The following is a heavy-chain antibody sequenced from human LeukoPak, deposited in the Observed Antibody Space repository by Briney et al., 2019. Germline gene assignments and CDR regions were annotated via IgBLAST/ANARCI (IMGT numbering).Heavy chain of an antibody. V-gene: IGHV1-69*04. J-gene: IGHJ4*02. CDR3: ARDIRLAAGLDY. D-gene: IGHD6-13*01. Sequence: ASVKVSCKASGGTFSSYAISWVRQAPGQGLEWMGRIILILGIANYAQKFQGRVTITADKSTSTAYMELSSLRSEDTAVYYCARDIRLAAGLDYWGQGTLVTVSS. CDR1: GGTFSSYA. CDR2: IILILGIA.